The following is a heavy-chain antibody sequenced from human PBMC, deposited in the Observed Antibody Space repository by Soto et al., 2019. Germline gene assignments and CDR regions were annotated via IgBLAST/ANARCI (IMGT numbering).Heavy chain of an antibody. CDR1: GFTFSSYG. Sequence: QVQLVESGGGVVQPGRSLRLSCAASGFTFSSYGMHWVRQVPGKGLEWVAVITHDGNTQYYADSVKGRFTISRDNSKNTLYLQMNSLRAEDTAAYSCAKDREDTAMIFDSWGQGTLVTVSS. D-gene: IGHD5-18*01. CDR2: ITHDGNTQ. J-gene: IGHJ4*02. V-gene: IGHV3-30*18. CDR3: AKDREDTAMIFDS.